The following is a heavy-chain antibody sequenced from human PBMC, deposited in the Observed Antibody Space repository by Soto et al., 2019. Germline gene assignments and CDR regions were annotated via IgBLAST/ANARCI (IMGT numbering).Heavy chain of an antibody. CDR2: ISPYTGNT. V-gene: IGHV1-18*01. D-gene: IGHD3-16*01. Sequence: QVQLVQSGDEVKKPGASVKVSCKASGYIFVNYGIAGVRQAPGQGLAWMGWISPYTGNTHSASKVQGRLTMTTDTSTSTAYLDLGSLTSDDTAVYYCVMVDNYVTPTPQDVWGQGTTVTVSS. CDR1: GYIFVNYG. J-gene: IGHJ6*02. CDR3: VMVDNYVTPTPQDV.